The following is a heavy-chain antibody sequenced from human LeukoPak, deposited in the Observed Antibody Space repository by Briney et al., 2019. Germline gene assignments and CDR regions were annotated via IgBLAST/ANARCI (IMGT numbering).Heavy chain of an antibody. V-gene: IGHV4-59*01. J-gene: IGHJ3*01. CDR2: IYNSGSP. D-gene: IGHD1-1*01. CDR3: AGDVMSTALDAFDV. Sequence: SETLSLTCTVSGGSINSYYWNWIRQPPGKGLELIGYIYNSGSPTYNPSLKSRVTISVVTSKNQFSLQLRSVTAADTAVYYCAGDVMSTALDAFDVWGQGTMVTVSS. CDR1: GGSINSYY.